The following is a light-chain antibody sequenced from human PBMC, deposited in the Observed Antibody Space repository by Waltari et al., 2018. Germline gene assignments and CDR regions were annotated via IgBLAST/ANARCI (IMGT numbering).Light chain of an antibody. Sequence: SLAVSLGERATINCKSSQSVLYNSNNKKYLAWYQQKSGQPPKLLIHWASSRESGVPDRFSGSGSATDFTLTISNLQAEDVAIYYCQQYLNTPPTFGGGTKVEIK. J-gene: IGKJ4*01. V-gene: IGKV4-1*01. CDR1: QSVLYNSNNKKY. CDR2: WAS. CDR3: QQYLNTPPT.